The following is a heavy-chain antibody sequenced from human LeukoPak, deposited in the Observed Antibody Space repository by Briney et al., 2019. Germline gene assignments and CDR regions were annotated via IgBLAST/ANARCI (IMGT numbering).Heavy chain of an antibody. Sequence: ASVKVSCKASGYTFTCYYMHWVRQAPGQGLEWMGWINPNSGGTNYAQKFQGRVTMTRDTSISTAYMELSRLRSDDTAVYYCARVLAAVSFRDYWGQGTLVTVSS. V-gene: IGHV1-2*02. J-gene: IGHJ4*02. CDR1: GYTFTCYY. CDR2: INPNSGGT. D-gene: IGHD6-13*01. CDR3: ARVLAAVSFRDY.